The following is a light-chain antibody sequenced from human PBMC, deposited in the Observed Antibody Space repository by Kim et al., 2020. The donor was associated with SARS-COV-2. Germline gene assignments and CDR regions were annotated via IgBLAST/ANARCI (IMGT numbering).Light chain of an antibody. J-gene: IGKJ1*01. CDR1: QSISSW. CDR3: QQYNSYPWA. Sequence: AAVGDRVTLTCRASQSISSWLAWYQQKPGKAPKLLIYKASSLESGVPSSFSGRGSGTEFTLTISCLQPDDFATYFCQQYNSYPWAFGQGTKVDIK. CDR2: KAS. V-gene: IGKV1-5*03.